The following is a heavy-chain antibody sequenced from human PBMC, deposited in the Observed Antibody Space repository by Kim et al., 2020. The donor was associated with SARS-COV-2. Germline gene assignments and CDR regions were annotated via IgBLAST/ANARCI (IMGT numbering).Heavy chain of an antibody. D-gene: IGHD3-10*01. V-gene: IGHV4-31*03. CDR2: IYYSGST. CDR3: ATMVRGVSFGWFDP. Sequence: SETLSLICTVSGGSISSGGYYWSWIRQHPGKGLEWIGYIYYSGSTYYNPSLKSRVTISVDTSKNQFSLKLSSVTAADTAVYYCATMVRGVSFGWFDPWGQGTLVTVSS. CDR1: GGSISSGGYY. J-gene: IGHJ5*02.